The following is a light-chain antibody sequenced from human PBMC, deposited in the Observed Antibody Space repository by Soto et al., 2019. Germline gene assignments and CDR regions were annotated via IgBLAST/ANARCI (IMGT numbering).Light chain of an antibody. CDR3: QPHSDWPLT. CDR2: DAS. J-gene: IGKJ4*01. Sequence: EIVLIQSPVTLSLSPGERATLSCRASQSISSSLGWYQQNPGQAPRLLIFDASNRATGIPVRFSGSGSGTDFTLTISSLEHYDFTFYYRQPHSDWPLTFGGGTRVEI. CDR1: QSISSS. V-gene: IGKV3-11*01.